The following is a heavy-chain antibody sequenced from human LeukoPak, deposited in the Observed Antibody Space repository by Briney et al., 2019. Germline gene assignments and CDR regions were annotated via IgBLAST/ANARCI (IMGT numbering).Heavy chain of an antibody. CDR3: ARDAPIVVVPAAMLDP. J-gene: IGHJ5*02. CDR2: INTDGSST. CDR1: GFTFSSYW. V-gene: IGHV3-74*01. Sequence: PGGSLRLSCAASGFTFSSYWMHWVRHAPGKGLVWVSRINTDGSSTSYADSVKGRFTISRDNAKNTLYLQMNSLRAEDTAVYYCARDAPIVVVPAAMLDPWGQGTLVTVSS. D-gene: IGHD2-2*01.